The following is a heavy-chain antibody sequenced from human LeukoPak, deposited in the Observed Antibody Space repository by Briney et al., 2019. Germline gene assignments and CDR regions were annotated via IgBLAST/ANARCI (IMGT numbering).Heavy chain of an antibody. J-gene: IGHJ4*02. V-gene: IGHV1-2*06. CDR2: INPDSGGT. Sequence: ASVKVSCKASGYTFTGYYMHWVRQAPGQGLEWMGRINPDSGGTNYAPKFQGRVTMTRDTSISTAYMELSRLRSDDTAVYYCARESSSTGVDYWGQGTLVTVSS. CDR3: ARESSSTGVDY. D-gene: IGHD1-26*01. CDR1: GYTFTGYY.